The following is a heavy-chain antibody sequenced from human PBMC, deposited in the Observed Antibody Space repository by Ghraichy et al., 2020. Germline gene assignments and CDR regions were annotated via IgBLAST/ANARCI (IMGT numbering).Heavy chain of an antibody. CDR3: ARGHVSEGSGSFDY. CDR2: INHSGST. V-gene: IGHV4-34*01. J-gene: IGHJ4*02. D-gene: IGHD3-10*01. CDR1: GGSFSGYY. Sequence: SETLSLTCAVYGGSFSGYYWSWIRQPPGKGLEWIGEINHSGSTNYNPSLKSRVTISVDTSKNQFSLKLSSVTAADTAVYYCARGHVSEGSGSFDYWGQGTLVTVSS.